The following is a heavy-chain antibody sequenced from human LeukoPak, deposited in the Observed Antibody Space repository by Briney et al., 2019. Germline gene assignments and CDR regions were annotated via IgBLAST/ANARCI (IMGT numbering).Heavy chain of an antibody. D-gene: IGHD6-19*01. CDR1: GGSISSGDYY. J-gene: IGHJ4*02. CDR3: ARGSKPDSSGWFGRDYFDY. V-gene: IGHV4-30-4*01. CDR2: IYYSGST. Sequence: ASQTLSLTCTVSGGSISSGDYYWSWIRQPPGKGLEWIGYIYYSGSTYYNPSLKSRVTISVDTSKNQFSLKLSSVTAADTAVYYCARGSKPDSSGWFGRDYFDYWGQGTLVTVSS.